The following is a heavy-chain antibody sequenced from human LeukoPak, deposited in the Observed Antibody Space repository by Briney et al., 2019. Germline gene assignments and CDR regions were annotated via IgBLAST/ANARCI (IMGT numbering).Heavy chain of an antibody. CDR3: VRDEWFGELTDY. J-gene: IGHJ4*02. CDR2: INWNGGST. V-gene: IGHV3-20*04. Sequence: PGGSLRLSCAASGFTFDDYGMSWIRQAPGKGLEWVSGINWNGGSTGYADSVKGRFTISRDNAKNSLYLQMNSLRAEDTALYYCVRDEWFGELTDYWGQGTLVTVSS. D-gene: IGHD3-10*01. CDR1: GFTFDDYG.